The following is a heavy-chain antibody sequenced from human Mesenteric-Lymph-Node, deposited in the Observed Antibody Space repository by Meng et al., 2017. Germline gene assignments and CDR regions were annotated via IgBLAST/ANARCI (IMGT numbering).Heavy chain of an antibody. CDR2: ICYSGST. CDR1: GGSISSSSYY. J-gene: IGHJ4*02. V-gene: IGHV4-39*01. D-gene: IGHD6-19*01. Sequence: QLQLQESGPGLVKPSETLSLTCTVSGGSISSSSYYWGWIRQPPGKGLEWIGSICYSGSTYYNPSLKSRVTISVDTSKNQFSLKLSSVTAADTAVYYCARIAVAGTFDYWGQGTLVTVSS. CDR3: ARIAVAGTFDY.